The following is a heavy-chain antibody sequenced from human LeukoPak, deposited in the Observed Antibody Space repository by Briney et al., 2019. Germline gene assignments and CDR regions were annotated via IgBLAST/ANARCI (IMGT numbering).Heavy chain of an antibody. J-gene: IGHJ4*02. CDR3: ARGIFSGYSYGGGLDY. V-gene: IGHV4-34*01. CDR1: GGSFSGYY. Sequence: SETLSLTCAVYGGSFSGYYWSWIRQPPGKGLEWMGEINHSGSTNYNPSLKSRVTISVDTSRNQFSLKLSSVTAADTAVYYCARGIFSGYSYGGGLDYWGQGTLVTVSS. CDR2: INHSGST. D-gene: IGHD5-18*01.